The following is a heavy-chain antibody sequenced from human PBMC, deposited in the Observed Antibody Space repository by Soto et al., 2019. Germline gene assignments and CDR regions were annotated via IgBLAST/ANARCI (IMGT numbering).Heavy chain of an antibody. CDR3: ARELGIPTAAPFDF. D-gene: IGHD6-13*01. Sequence: ASVKVSCKASGYRFTSYGLNWLRQAPGQGLEWMAWINTFNGNTNSAQKLQGRLTVTTDASTSTVFMEVRSLTSDDTAVYYCARELGIPTAAPFDFWGQGTLVTVSS. J-gene: IGHJ4*02. V-gene: IGHV1-18*01. CDR1: GYRFTSYG. CDR2: INTFNGNT.